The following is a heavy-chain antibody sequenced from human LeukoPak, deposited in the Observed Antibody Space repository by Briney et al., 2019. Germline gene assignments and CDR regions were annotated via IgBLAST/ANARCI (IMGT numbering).Heavy chain of an antibody. CDR1: GGTFSSYA. Sequence: SVKVSCKASGGTFSSYAISWVRQAPGQGLEWMGRIIPILGIANYAQKFQGRVTITADESTSTAYMELSSLRSEDTAVYYCARSNYYDSSGFDYWGQGTLVTVSS. CDR2: IIPILGIA. V-gene: IGHV1-69*04. J-gene: IGHJ4*02. D-gene: IGHD3-22*01. CDR3: ARSNYYDSSGFDY.